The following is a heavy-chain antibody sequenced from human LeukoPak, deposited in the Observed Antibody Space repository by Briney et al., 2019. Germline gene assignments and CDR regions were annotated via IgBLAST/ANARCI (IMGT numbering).Heavy chain of an antibody. Sequence: GRSLRLSCAASGFTFSSYGMHWVRQAPGKGLEWVAVISYDGSNKYYADSVKGRFTISRDNSKNTLYLQMNSLRAEDTAVYYCANSLRGYSDTFDYWGQGTLVTVSS. D-gene: IGHD3-3*01. V-gene: IGHV3-30*18. CDR1: GFTFSSYG. J-gene: IGHJ4*02. CDR2: ISYDGSNK. CDR3: ANSLRGYSDTFDY.